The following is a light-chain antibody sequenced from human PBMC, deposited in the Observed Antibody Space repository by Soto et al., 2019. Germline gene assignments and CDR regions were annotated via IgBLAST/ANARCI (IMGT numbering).Light chain of an antibody. CDR1: SSDVGGYNY. CDR2: DVS. Sequence: QSGLTKPASVSGSAGQSVSISCTGTSSDVGGYNYVSWYQQHPGKAPKLMIYDVSNRPSGVSNRFSGSKSGNTASLTISGLQAEDEADYYCSSYTSSSTSRYVFGTGTKVTVL. J-gene: IGLJ1*01. V-gene: IGLV2-14*01. CDR3: SSYTSSSTSRYV.